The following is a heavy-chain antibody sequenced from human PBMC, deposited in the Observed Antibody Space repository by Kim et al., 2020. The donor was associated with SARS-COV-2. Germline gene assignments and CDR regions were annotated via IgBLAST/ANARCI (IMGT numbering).Heavy chain of an antibody. CDR2: INPNSGGT. CDR3: ASAMIVGTYPTGFDY. V-gene: IGHV1-2*02. D-gene: IGHD3-22*01. J-gene: IGHJ4*02. CDR1: GYTFTGYY. Sequence: SVKVSCKASGYTFTGYYMHWVRQAPGQGLEWMGWINPNSGGTNYAQKFQGRVTMTRDTSISTAYMELSRLRSDDTAVYYCASAMIVGTYPTGFDYWGQGTLVNVSS.